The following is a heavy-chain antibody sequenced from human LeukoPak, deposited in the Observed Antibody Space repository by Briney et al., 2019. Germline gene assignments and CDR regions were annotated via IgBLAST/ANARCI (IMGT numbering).Heavy chain of an antibody. D-gene: IGHD1-26*01. J-gene: IGHJ4*02. Sequence: PSETLSLTCTVSTGSINSYYWGWVRQPAGKGLEVVGRIYTTGTTNYSPSLNSRLSMSVDTSKNQFSLTLRSVTAAETAVYYCGRQGYTASSYFLDYWSQGTLVTVSS. V-gene: IGHV4-4*07. CDR3: GRQGYTASSYFLDY. CDR2: IYTTGTT. CDR1: TGSINSYY.